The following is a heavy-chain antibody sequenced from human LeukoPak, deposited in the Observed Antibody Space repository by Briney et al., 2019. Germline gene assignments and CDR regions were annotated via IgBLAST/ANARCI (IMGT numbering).Heavy chain of an antibody. CDR3: ARGVISHWVRGAVYYFDY. V-gene: IGHV1-8*01. D-gene: IGHD3-10*01. CDR1: GYTFTSYD. CDR2: MNTNSGNT. J-gene: IGHJ4*02. Sequence: ASVTVSCKSSGYTFTSYDINWVRQGTGQGIEWMGWMNTNSGNTGYAQKFQGRVTMTRNTSISTAYMELRSLRSEDTAVYYCARGVISHWVRGAVYYFDYWGQGTLVTVSS.